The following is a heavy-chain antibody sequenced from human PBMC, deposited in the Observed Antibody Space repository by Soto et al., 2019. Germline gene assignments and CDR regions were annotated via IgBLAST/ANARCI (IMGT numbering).Heavy chain of an antibody. D-gene: IGHD6-19*01. Sequence: EVQLVESGGGLVQPGGSLRLSCAASGFTFSSYWMHWVRQAPGKGLVWVSRINSDGSSTSYADSVKGRFTISRDNAKKTLELQMNSLRAEDTAVYYCAVAVAGPTAIGYWGQGTLVTVSS. CDR3: AVAVAGPTAIGY. J-gene: IGHJ4*02. CDR1: GFTFSSYW. V-gene: IGHV3-74*01. CDR2: INSDGSST.